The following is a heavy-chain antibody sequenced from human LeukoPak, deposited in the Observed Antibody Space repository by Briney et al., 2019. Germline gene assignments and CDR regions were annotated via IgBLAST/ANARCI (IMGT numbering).Heavy chain of an antibody. CDR3: ARDRLSLGAFDI. V-gene: IGHV4-39*07. J-gene: IGHJ3*02. CDR2: IYHSEST. Sequence: PSETLSLTCAVSGDSINSRSYYWAWIRQPPGKGLEWIGSIYHSESTYYNPSLKSRVTISLDTSKNQFSLRLSSLTTADTAVYYCARDRLSLGAFDIWGQGTMVTVSS. CDR1: GDSINSRSYY. D-gene: IGHD7-27*01.